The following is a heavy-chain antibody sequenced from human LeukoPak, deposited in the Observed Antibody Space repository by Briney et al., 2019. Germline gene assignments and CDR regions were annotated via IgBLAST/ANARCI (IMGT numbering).Heavy chain of an antibody. CDR3: ARVGYCSSTSCLQFDP. CDR2: INTNTGNP. Sequence: ASVKVSCKASGYTFTSYAMNWVRQAPGQGLEWMGWINTNTGNPTYAQGFTGRFVFSLDTSVSTAYLQISSLKAEDTAVYYCARVGYCSSTSCLQFDPWGQGTLVTVSS. D-gene: IGHD2-2*03. J-gene: IGHJ5*02. CDR1: GYTFTSYA. V-gene: IGHV7-4-1*02.